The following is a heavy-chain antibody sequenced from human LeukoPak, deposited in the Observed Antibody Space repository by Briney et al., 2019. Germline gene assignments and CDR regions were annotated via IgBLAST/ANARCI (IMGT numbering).Heavy chain of an antibody. CDR3: ARGGFYYDILTGYLT. D-gene: IGHD3-9*01. CDR1: GYSISSGYY. CDR2: IYHSGST. Sequence: PSETLSLTCAVSGYSISSGYYWGWIRQPPGKGLEWIGSIYHSGSTYHNPSLKSRVTISVDTSKNQFSLKLSSVTAADTAVYYCARGGFYYDILTGYLTWGQGTLVTVSS. V-gene: IGHV4-38-2*01. J-gene: IGHJ5*02.